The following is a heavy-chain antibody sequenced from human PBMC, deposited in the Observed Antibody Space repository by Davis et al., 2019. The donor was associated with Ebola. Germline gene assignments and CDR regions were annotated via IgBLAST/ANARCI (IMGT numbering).Heavy chain of an antibody. V-gene: IGHV3-73*01. J-gene: IGHJ4*02. CDR2: ISSKANSYAT. CDR3: TRHETAIFGVVIKDY. Sequence: SLITSCAASGFTFSGSAMHWVRQASGKRLEWVGRISSKANSYATAYAASVKGRFTISRDESKNTAYLQMNSLKTEDTAVYYCTRHETAIFGVVIKDYWGQGTLVTVSS. D-gene: IGHD3-3*01. CDR1: GFTFSGSA.